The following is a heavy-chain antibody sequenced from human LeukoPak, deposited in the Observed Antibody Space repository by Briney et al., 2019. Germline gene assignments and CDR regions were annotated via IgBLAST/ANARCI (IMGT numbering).Heavy chain of an antibody. D-gene: IGHD6-13*01. J-gene: IGHJ4*02. CDR2: ISSSSSYI. Sequence: GGSLRLSCAASGFTFSSYSMNWVCQAPGKGLEWVSSISSSSSYIYYADSVKGRFTISRDNAKNSLYLQMNSLRAEDTAVYYCARFHGYSSSYFDYWGQGTLVTVSS. V-gene: IGHV3-21*01. CDR1: GFTFSSYS. CDR3: ARFHGYSSSYFDY.